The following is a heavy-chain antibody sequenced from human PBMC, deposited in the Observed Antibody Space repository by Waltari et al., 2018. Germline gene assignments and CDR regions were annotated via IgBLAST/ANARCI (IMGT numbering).Heavy chain of an antibody. V-gene: IGHV4-34*02. D-gene: IGHD3-16*01. CDR2: IRHAGDI. CDR1: GGSLNGYY. CDR3: ARHGGWHFDY. J-gene: IGHJ4*02. Sequence: QVQLQQWGAGLLKPSETLSLTCAVYGGSLNGYYWSWIRQPPGKGLEWIGQIRHAGDIHYSPSLEIRVTISLDTSNNQLSLRLTSMTAADTAVYYCARHGGWHFDYWGQGALVTVSS.